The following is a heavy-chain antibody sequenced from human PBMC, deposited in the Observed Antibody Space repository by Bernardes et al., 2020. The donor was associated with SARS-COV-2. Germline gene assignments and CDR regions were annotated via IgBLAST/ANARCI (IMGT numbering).Heavy chain of an antibody. CDR3: ARDLEDRGVIISPSFDY. D-gene: IGHD3-10*01. Sequence: AAGQVSCETSGYTFSSHGISWVRQAPGQGLEWMGWITAYNGTRTYAQKFQDRVTMTTDTATSTAYMELRSLRSDDTAVYYCARDLEDRGVIISPSFDYWGKGTLVTVSS. CDR1: GYTFSSHG. J-gene: IGHJ4*02. CDR2: ITAYNGTR. V-gene: IGHV1-18*01.